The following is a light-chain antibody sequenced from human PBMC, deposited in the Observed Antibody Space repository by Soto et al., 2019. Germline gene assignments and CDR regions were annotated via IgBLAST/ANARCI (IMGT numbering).Light chain of an antibody. J-gene: IGLJ1*01. CDR2: EGT. V-gene: IGLV2-23*01. CDR1: SSDVGGYNY. Sequence: QSVLTQPASVSGSPGQSITISCTGTSSDVGGYNYVSWYQQHPGKAPKLMIYEGTKRPSGVSDRFSGSKSGNTASLTISGLQAEDEADYYCFSYAGNSVYVFGTGTKLTVL. CDR3: FSYAGNSVYV.